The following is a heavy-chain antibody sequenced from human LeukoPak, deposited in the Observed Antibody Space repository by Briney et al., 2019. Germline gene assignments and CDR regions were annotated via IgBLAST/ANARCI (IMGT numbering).Heavy chain of an antibody. Sequence: GGSLRLSCTASGFSFSGHWLHWARQLPGKGLVWVSRISPTGSTTSYADSVKGRFTVSRDNAKNTLYLQVNNLRAEDPAVYYCARGPNSNWSGLDFWGQGTLLTVSS. CDR1: GFSFSGHW. CDR3: ARGPNSNWSGLDF. J-gene: IGHJ4*02. CDR2: ISPTGSTT. D-gene: IGHD6-6*01. V-gene: IGHV3-74*01.